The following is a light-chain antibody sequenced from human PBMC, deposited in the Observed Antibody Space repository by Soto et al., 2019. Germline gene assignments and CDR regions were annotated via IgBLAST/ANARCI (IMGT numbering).Light chain of an antibody. J-gene: IGLJ1*01. V-gene: IGLV2-14*01. CDR1: SSDVGGYNH. CDR3: SSYTTTHTRV. CDR2: EVS. Sequence: QSALTQPASVSGSPGQPVTISCTGTSSDVGGYNHVSWYQQHPGKAPKLLIYEVSNRPSGVSNRFSGSKSGNTASLTISGLQTEDEADYYCSSYTTTHTRVFGAGTKLTVL.